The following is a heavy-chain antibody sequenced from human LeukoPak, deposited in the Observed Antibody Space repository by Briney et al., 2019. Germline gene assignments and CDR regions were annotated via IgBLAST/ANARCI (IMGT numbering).Heavy chain of an antibody. CDR3: AKDSVDDGYNLDY. Sequence: GRSLRLSCAVSGFTFSSYGMHWVRQAPGKGLEWVAVISYDGSNKYYADSVKDRFTISRDNSKNTLYLQMNSLRAEDTAVYYCAKDSVDDGYNLDYWGQGTLVTVSS. D-gene: IGHD5-24*01. CDR1: GFTFSSYG. J-gene: IGHJ4*02. V-gene: IGHV3-30*18. CDR2: ISYDGSNK.